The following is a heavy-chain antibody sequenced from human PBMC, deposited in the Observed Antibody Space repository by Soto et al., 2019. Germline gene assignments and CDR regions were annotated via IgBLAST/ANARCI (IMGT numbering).Heavy chain of an antibody. CDR1: GGSISSYY. J-gene: IGHJ6*03. Sequence: SETLSLTCTVSGGSISSYYWSWIRQPPGKGLEWIGYIYYSGSTNYNPSLKSRVTISVDTSKIQFSLKLSSVTAADTAMYYCARLVILPPYYYYYMDVWGKGTTVTVSS. CDR3: ARLVILPPYYYYYMDV. D-gene: IGHD3-22*01. CDR2: IYYSGST. V-gene: IGHV4-59*08.